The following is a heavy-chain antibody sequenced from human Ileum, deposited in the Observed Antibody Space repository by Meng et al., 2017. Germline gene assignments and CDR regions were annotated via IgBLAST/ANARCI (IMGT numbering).Heavy chain of an antibody. J-gene: IGHJ4*02. Sequence: HVQLQEWGAGLLKPSETLSLACAVYGGSFSGYYWSWIRQPPGKGLEWIGEINHSGTTNYNPSLKSRVTISVDTSKNQFSLKLSSVTAADTAVYYCARTSGWFYYWGQGTLVTVSS. CDR2: INHSGTT. D-gene: IGHD6-19*01. CDR1: GGSFSGYY. V-gene: IGHV4-34*01. CDR3: ARTSGWFYY.